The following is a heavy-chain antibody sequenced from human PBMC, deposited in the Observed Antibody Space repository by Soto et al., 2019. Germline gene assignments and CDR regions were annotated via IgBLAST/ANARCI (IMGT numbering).Heavy chain of an antibody. J-gene: IGHJ4*02. CDR3: VRGRHHSYYFDS. D-gene: IGHD6-6*01. V-gene: IGHV3-33*01. Sequence: QVQLVESGGGVVQPGRSLRLSCAASGFIFSNYGMHWVRQAPGKGLEWVAILWFDGSNKYYADSVKGRFTISRDNSKNTLYLQMNSLRVEDTAVYYCVRGRHHSYYFDSWGQGTLVTVSS. CDR2: LWFDGSNK. CDR1: GFIFSNYG.